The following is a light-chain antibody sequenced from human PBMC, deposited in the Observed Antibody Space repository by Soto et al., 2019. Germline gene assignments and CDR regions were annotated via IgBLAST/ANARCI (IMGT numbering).Light chain of an antibody. CDR2: DAS. CDR3: QQRTDWRLT. Sequence: EIVLTQSPATLSLSPGERATVSCRASQNVYFYLAWYQQKPGQAPRLLIYDASNRATGIPTWFSGSGSGTDFTLTISSLEPEDFAVYYCQQRTDWRLTFGGGTKVEVK. J-gene: IGKJ4*01. CDR1: QNVYFY. V-gene: IGKV3-11*01.